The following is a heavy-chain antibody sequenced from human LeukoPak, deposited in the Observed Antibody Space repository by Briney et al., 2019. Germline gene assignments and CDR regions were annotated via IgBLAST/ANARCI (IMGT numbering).Heavy chain of an antibody. CDR1: GGSISSYY. CDR2: IYTSGST. J-gene: IGHJ3*02. CDR3: ARDAWGYSYGFDAFDI. Sequence: SETLSLTCTVSGGSISSYYWSWIRQPAGKGLEWIGRIYTSGSTNYNPSLKSRVTMSVDTSKNQFSLKLSSVTAADTAVYYCARDAWGYSYGFDAFDIWGQGPMVTVSS. D-gene: IGHD5-18*01. V-gene: IGHV4-4*07.